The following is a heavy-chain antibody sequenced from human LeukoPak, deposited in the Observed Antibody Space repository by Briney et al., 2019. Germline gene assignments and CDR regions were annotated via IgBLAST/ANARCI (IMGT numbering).Heavy chain of an antibody. Sequence: SETLSLTCAVYGGSFIGYYWSWVRQPPGKGLEWIGEIKHSGSTNNNTSLKSRVTISVDTSKNQFTLKLSSVTAADTAVYYCARGYSSSLEFGYWGQGTLVTVSS. D-gene: IGHD6-13*01. CDR3: ARGYSSSLEFGY. J-gene: IGHJ4*02. CDR2: IKHSGST. V-gene: IGHV4-34*01. CDR1: GGSFIGYY.